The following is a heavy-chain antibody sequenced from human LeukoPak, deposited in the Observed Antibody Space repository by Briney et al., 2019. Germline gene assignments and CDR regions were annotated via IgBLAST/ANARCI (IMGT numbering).Heavy chain of an antibody. V-gene: IGHV4-34*01. D-gene: IGHD3-22*01. CDR3: ARLPRLYYYDSSGYYFRGYNWFDP. CDR1: GGSFSGYY. J-gene: IGHJ5*02. Sequence: PSETLSLTCAVYGGSFSGYYWSWIRQSPGKGLEWIGEINHSGSTNYNPSLKSRVTISVDTSKNQFSLKLSSVTAADTAVYYCARLPRLYYYDSSGYYFRGYNWFDPWGQGTLVTVSS. CDR2: INHSGST.